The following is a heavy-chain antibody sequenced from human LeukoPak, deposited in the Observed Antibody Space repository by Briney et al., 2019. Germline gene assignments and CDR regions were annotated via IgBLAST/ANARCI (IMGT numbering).Heavy chain of an antibody. D-gene: IGHD3-10*01. J-gene: IGHJ4*02. CDR3: ARARGYGSGSYYSDY. Sequence: SETLSLTCTVSGGSISSSSYYWGWIRQPPGKGLEWIGSFYYSGSTNYNPSLKSRVTMSVDTSKNQFSLKLSSVTAADTAVYYCARARGYGSGSYYSDYWGQGTLVTVSS. CDR2: FYYSGST. CDR1: GGSISSSSYY. V-gene: IGHV4-39*07.